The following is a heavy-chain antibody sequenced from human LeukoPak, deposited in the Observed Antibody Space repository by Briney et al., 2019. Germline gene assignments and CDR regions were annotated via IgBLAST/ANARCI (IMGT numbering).Heavy chain of an antibody. Sequence: ASVKVSRKASEYTFTGYYMHWVRQAPGQGLEWMGWINPNSGGTNYAQKFQGRVTMTRDTSISTAYMELSRLRSDDTAVYYCARDGARYSSSWYVYWGQGTLVTVSS. V-gene: IGHV1-2*02. CDR2: INPNSGGT. CDR3: ARDGARYSSSWYVY. J-gene: IGHJ4*02. CDR1: EYTFTGYY. D-gene: IGHD6-13*01.